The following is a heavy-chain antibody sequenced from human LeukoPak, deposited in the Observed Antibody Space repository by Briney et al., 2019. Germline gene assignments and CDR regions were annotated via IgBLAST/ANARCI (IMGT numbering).Heavy chain of an antibody. CDR2: ISSSSSYI. J-gene: IGHJ3*02. CDR1: GFTFSSYG. Sequence: GGSLRLSCAASGFTFSSYGMHWVRQAPGKGLEWVSSISSSSSYIYYADSVKGRFTISRDNAKNSLYLQMNSLRAEDTAVYYCARDYDPPSYYDILTGQDAFDIWGQGTMVTVSS. V-gene: IGHV3-21*01. D-gene: IGHD3-9*01. CDR3: ARDYDPPSYYDILTGQDAFDI.